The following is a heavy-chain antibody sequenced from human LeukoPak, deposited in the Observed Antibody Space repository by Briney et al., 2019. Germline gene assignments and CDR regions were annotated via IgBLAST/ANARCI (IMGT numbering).Heavy chain of an antibody. J-gene: IGHJ3*02. CDR3: ARVKSSSFTDAFDI. V-gene: IGHV1-2*02. D-gene: IGHD6-13*01. CDR2: INPNSGGT. Sequence: ASVKVSCKASGYTFTGYYMHWVRQAPGQGLEWMGWINPNSGGTNYAQKFQGRVTMTRDTSISTAYMELSRLRSDDTAVYYCARVKSSSFTDAFDIWGQGTMVTVSS. CDR1: GYTFTGYY.